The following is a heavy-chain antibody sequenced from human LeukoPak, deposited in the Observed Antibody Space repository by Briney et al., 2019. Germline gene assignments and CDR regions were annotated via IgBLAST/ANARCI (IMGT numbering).Heavy chain of an antibody. CDR1: GFTFSSYS. Sequence: GGSLRLSCAASGFTFSSYSMNWVRQAPGKGLEWVSSISTSSSYIYYADSVKGRFTISRDNAKNSMYLQMNSLRAEDTAVYYCARLEAAGFDYWGQGTLVTVSS. CDR2: ISTSSSYI. D-gene: IGHD6-13*01. CDR3: ARLEAAGFDY. V-gene: IGHV3-21*01. J-gene: IGHJ4*02.